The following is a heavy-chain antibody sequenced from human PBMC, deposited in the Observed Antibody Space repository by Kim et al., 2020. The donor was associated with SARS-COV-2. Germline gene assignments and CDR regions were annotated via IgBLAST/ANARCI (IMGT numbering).Heavy chain of an antibody. D-gene: IGHD3-22*01. J-gene: IGHJ4*02. V-gene: IGHV4-4*02. CDR3: ARTDSSGYGTIFDY. CDR2: IYHSGST. CDR1: GGSISSSNW. Sequence: SETLSLTCAVSGGSISSSNWWSWVRQPPGKGLEWIGEIYHSGSTNYNPSLKSRVTISVDKSKNQFSLKLSSVTAADTAVYYCARTDSSGYGTIFDYWGQGTLVTVSS.